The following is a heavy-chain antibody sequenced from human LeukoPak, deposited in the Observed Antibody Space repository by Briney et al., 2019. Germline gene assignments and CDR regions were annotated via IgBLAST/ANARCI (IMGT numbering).Heavy chain of an antibody. D-gene: IGHD3-9*01. J-gene: IGHJ5*02. V-gene: IGHV4-39*01. CDR3: ARGPRYYDILTGYSNWFDP. CDR1: GGSISSSSYY. CDR2: IYYSGST. Sequence: SETLSLTCTVSGGSISSSSYYWGWIRQPPGKGLEWIGSIYYSGSTYYNPSLKSRVTISVDTSKDQFSLKLSSVTAADTAVYYCARGPRYYDILTGYSNWFDPWGQGTLVTVSS.